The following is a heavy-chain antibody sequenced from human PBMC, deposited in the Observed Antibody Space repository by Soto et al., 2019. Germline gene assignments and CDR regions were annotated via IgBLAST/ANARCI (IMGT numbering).Heavy chain of an antibody. J-gene: IGHJ4*02. D-gene: IGHD2-21*02. V-gene: IGHV3-21*01. CDR2: ISSSSSYI. CDR3: ARVVSGDYVVSERGSYYFDY. Sequence: GSLRLSCAASGFTFSSYSMNWVRQAPGKGLEWVSSISSSSSYIYYADSVKGRFTISRDNAKNSLYLQMNSLRAEDTAVYYCARVVSGDYVVSERGSYYFDYWGQGTLVTVSS. CDR1: GFTFSSYS.